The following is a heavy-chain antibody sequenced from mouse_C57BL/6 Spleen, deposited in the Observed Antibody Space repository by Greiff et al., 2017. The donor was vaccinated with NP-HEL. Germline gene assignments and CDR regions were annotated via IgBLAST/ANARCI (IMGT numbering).Heavy chain of an antibody. CDR2: IWGVGST. J-gene: IGHJ4*01. Sequence: VKLVESGPGLVAPSQSLSITCTVSGFSLTSYGVDWVRQSPGKGLEWLGVIWGVGSTNYNSALKSRLSIIKDNSKSQVFLKMNSLQTDDTAMYYCASADDGGAMDYWGQGTSVTVSS. CDR1: GFSLTSYG. CDR3: ASADDGGAMDY. D-gene: IGHD2-3*01. V-gene: IGHV2-6*01.